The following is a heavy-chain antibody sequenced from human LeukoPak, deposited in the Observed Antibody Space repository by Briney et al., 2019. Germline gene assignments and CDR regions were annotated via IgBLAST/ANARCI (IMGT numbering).Heavy chain of an antibody. CDR2: IYYSGST. V-gene: IGHV4-39*01. Sequence: SETLSLTCTVSGGSISSSSYYWGWIRQPPGKGLEWVGSIYYSGSTYYNPSLQSRVTISVDTSNNQFSLKLSSVTATDTAVYYCARPELERGAFDIWGQGTMVTVSS. CDR1: GGSISSSSYY. CDR3: ARPELERGAFDI. D-gene: IGHD1-1*01. J-gene: IGHJ3*02.